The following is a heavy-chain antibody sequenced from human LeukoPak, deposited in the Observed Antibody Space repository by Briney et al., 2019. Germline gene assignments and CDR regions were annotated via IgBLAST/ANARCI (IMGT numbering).Heavy chain of an antibody. CDR2: INHSGST. V-gene: IGHV4-34*01. J-gene: IGHJ6*03. CDR3: ARGYGGHDILTGSGHDYYYMDV. Sequence: SETLSLTCAVYGGSFSGYYWSWIRQPPGKGLEWIGEINHSGSTNYNPSLKSRVTISVDTSKNQFSLKLSSVTAADTAVYYCARGYGGHDILTGSGHDYYYMDVWGKGTTVTVSS. D-gene: IGHD3-9*01. CDR1: GGSFSGYY.